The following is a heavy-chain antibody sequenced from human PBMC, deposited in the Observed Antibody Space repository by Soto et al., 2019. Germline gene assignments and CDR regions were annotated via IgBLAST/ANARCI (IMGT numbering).Heavy chain of an antibody. CDR1: GGSFTTYQ. CDR2: YSGFT. J-gene: IGHJ5*02. D-gene: IGHD2-2*01. CDR3: ARVPDR. V-gene: IGHV4-59*12. Sequence: SETLSLTCTVSGGSFTTYQWSWIRQPPGKGLEWIGGYSGFTNYNPSLESRVTISVDRSKNQFSLKLSSVTAADTAVYYCARVPDRWGQGTLVTVS.